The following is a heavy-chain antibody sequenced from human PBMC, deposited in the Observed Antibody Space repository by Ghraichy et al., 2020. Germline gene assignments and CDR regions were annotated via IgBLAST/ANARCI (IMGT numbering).Heavy chain of an antibody. CDR2: INANTGNP. CDR3: ERGPWERLLKALDY. Sequence: ASVKVSCKASGYTFTSYGLNWVRQAPGQRPEWMGWINANTGNPTYVQGFTGRFVFSVDTSVSTAYLEINSLKPEDTAIYYCERGPWERLLKALDYWGQGTLVTVS. CDR1: GYTFTSYG. D-gene: IGHD1-1*01. J-gene: IGHJ4*02. V-gene: IGHV7-4-1*02.